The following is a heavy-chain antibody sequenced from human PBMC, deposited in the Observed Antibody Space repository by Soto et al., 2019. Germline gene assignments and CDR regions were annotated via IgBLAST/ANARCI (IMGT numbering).Heavy chain of an antibody. CDR1: GGTFNSYS. V-gene: IGHV1-69*13. CDR3: AVTMTNYYYYGMDV. J-gene: IGHJ6*02. CDR2: IIPIFGTA. D-gene: IGHD3-22*01. Sequence: APVEVSSKESGGTFNSYSISSARQAPGQGLEWMGGIIPIFGTADYAQKFQGRVTITAGESTSTAYMELSSLRSEDTAVYYCAVTMTNYYYYGMDVWGQGTTVTVSS.